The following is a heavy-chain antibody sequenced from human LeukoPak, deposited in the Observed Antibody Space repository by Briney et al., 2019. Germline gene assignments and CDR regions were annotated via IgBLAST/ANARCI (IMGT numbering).Heavy chain of an antibody. J-gene: IGHJ4*02. D-gene: IGHD6-19*01. CDR2: ITATGDTA. CDR3: AGDRNSDWYSPLDY. V-gene: IGHV3-23*01. CDR1: GFTFTRCA. Sequence: QPGGSLRLSCVASGFTFTRCAMSWIRQAPGKGLEWVAIITATGDTAYYADSVKGRFTISRDNSRNTVYMQMDSLRAEDTAIYYCAGDRNSDWYSPLDYWGQGSQVTVS.